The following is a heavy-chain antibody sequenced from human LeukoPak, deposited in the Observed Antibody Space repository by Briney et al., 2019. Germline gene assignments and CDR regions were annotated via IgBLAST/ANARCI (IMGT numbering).Heavy chain of an antibody. CDR2: IKQDGSEK. V-gene: IGHV3-7*01. J-gene: IGHJ6*03. CDR3: ARVLGNTYYYGSGSYNNGYYYYYMDV. D-gene: IGHD3-10*01. Sequence: PGGSLRLSCAASGFTFSSYWMSWVRQAPGKGLEWVANIKQDGSEKYYVDSVKGRFTISRDNAKNSLYLQMNSLRAEDTAVYYCARVLGNTYYYGSGSYNNGYYYYYMDVWGKGTTVTVSS. CDR1: GFTFSSYW.